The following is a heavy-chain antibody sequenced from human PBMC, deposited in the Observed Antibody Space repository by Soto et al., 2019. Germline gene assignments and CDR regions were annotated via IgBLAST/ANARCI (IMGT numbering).Heavy chain of an antibody. CDR1: GGSISSSSYY. V-gene: IGHV4-39*01. J-gene: IGHJ6*02. CDR2: IYYSGST. Sequence: PSETLSLTCTVSGGSISSSSYYWGWIRQPPGKGLEWIGSIYYSGSTYYNPSLKSRVTISVDTSKNQFSPKLSSVTAADTAVYYCARHDGITIFGVVGVYGMDVRGQGTTVTVPS. D-gene: IGHD3-3*01. CDR3: ARHDGITIFGVVGVYGMDV.